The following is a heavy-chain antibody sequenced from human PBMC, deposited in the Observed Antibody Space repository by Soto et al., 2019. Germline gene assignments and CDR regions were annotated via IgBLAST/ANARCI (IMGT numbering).Heavy chain of an antibody. V-gene: IGHV3-48*03. CDR3: ARDLLKPDSQDYFDY. D-gene: IGHD5-18*01. Sequence: GGSLRLSCAASGFTFSSYEMNWVRQAPGKGLEWVSYISSSGSTIYYADSVKGRFTISRDSAKNSLYLQMNSLRAEDTAVYYCARDLLKPDSQDYFDYWGQGTLVTVSS. J-gene: IGHJ4*02. CDR2: ISSSGSTI. CDR1: GFTFSSYE.